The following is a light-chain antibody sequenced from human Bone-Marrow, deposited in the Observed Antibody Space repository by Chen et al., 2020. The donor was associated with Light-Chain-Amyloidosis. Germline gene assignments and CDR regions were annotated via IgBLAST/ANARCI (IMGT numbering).Light chain of an antibody. V-gene: IGKV3-20*01. Sequence: EIVLTQSPGTLSLSPGEGANLSCRASQTISSNYLTWYQQKFGQAPRLLIYGSSSRATGIPDRFPGGGSGTDFTRTINRMEPEDFAMYYCQQDGTSPLTFGGGTKVEIK. J-gene: IGKJ4*01. CDR1: QTISSNY. CDR2: GSS. CDR3: QQDGTSPLT.